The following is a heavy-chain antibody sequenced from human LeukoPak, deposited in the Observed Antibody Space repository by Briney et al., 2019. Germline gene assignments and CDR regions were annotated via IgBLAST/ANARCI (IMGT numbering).Heavy chain of an antibody. J-gene: IGHJ4*02. Sequence: GGSLRLSCAASGFTFNDYYMSWIRQAPGKGLEWVSAISGSGGSTYYADSVKGRFTISRDNSKNTLYLQMNSLRAEDTAVYYCAKDHSSGWSPIGDYWGQGTLVTVSS. CDR3: AKDHSSGWSPIGDY. CDR1: GFTFNDYY. CDR2: ISGSGGST. D-gene: IGHD6-19*01. V-gene: IGHV3-23*01.